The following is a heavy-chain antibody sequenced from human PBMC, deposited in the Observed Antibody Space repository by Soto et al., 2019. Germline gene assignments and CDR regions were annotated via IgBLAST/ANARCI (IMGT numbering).Heavy chain of an antibody. V-gene: IGHV4-59*11. J-gene: IGHJ4*02. Sequence: SETLSLTCTVSGGSISSHYWTWIRQPPGKRLEWIAYISDTRGSSYNPSLKSRGTISLDRSKNQFSLKLTSVTAADTAIYYCANQNYGDSDYWGQGTLVTVS. CDR1: GGSISSHY. CDR3: ANQNYGDSDY. D-gene: IGHD4-17*01. CDR2: ISDTRGS.